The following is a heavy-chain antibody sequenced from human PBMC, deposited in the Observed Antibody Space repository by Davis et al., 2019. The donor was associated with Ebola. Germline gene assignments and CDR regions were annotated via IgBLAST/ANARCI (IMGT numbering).Heavy chain of an antibody. Sequence: PSETLSLTCTVSGDSITSYYWSWIRQPPGKGLEWIGYIYYRGSTNYNPSLKSRLTILLDTSKNHFSLNLRSVTAADTALYYCARGDRDFGGTSRPFAHWGQGTLVTVSP. CDR3: ARGDRDFGGTSRPFAH. D-gene: IGHD4-23*01. CDR1: GDSITSYY. J-gene: IGHJ4*02. V-gene: IGHV4-59*01. CDR2: IYYRGST.